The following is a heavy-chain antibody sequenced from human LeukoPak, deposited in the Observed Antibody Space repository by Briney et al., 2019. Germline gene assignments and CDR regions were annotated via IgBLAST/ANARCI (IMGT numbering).Heavy chain of an antibody. CDR1: EFSVSSNY. CDR2: IYSGGRT. J-gene: IGHJ2*01. V-gene: IGHV3-66*01. CDR3: ARSAYYDFWSGIRYFDL. Sequence: GGSLRLSCAASEFSVSSNYMSWVRQAPGKGLEWVTVIYSGGRTYYADSVKGRFSISRDNSKNTLYLQMNSLRAEDTAVYYCARSAYYDFWSGIRYFDLWGRGTLVSVSS. D-gene: IGHD3-3*01.